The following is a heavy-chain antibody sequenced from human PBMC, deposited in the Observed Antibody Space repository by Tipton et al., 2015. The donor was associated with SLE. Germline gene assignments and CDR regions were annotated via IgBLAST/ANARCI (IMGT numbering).Heavy chain of an antibody. V-gene: IGHV3-23*01. CDR1: GFTFSSYG. J-gene: IGHJ4*02. CDR3: AKDGIRNGYSSGWSDY. D-gene: IGHD6-19*01. CDR2: ISGSGGST. Sequence: GSLRLSCSASGFTFSSYGMHWVRQAPGKGLEWVSAISGSGGSTYYADSVKGRFTISRDNSKNTLYLQMNSLRAEDTAVYYCAKDGIRNGYSSGWSDYWGQGTLVTVSS.